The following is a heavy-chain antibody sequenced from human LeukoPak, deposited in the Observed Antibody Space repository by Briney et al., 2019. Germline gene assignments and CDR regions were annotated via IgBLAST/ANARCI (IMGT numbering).Heavy chain of an antibody. J-gene: IGHJ3*02. CDR2: ISSSGSTI. CDR3: ARDVFYAFDI. CDR1: GFTFSSYA. Sequence: AGSLRLSCAASGFTFSSYAMSWVRQAPGKGLEWVSYISSSGSTIYYADSVKGRFTISRDNAKNSLYLQMNSLRDEDTALYYCARDVFYAFDIWGLGTVVTVSS. D-gene: IGHD5/OR15-5a*01. V-gene: IGHV3-48*02.